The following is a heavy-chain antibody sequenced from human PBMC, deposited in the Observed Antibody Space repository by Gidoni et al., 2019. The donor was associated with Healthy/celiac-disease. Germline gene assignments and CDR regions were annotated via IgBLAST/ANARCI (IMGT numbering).Heavy chain of an antibody. D-gene: IGHD5-12*01. CDR2: ISYDGSNK. Sequence: QVQLVESGGGVVQPGRSLRLSCAASGFTFSSYAMHWVRQAPGKGLEWVAVISYDGSNKYYADSVKGRFTISRDNSKNTLYLQMNSLRAEDTAVYYCARRRFPFTPPSVATNWYFDLWGRGTLVTVSS. J-gene: IGHJ2*01. V-gene: IGHV3-30-3*01. CDR3: ARRRFPFTPPSVATNWYFDL. CDR1: GFTFSSYA.